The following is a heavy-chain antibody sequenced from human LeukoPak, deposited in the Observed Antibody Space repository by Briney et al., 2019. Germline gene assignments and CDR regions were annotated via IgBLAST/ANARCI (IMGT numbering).Heavy chain of an antibody. V-gene: IGHV1-2*02. CDR3: ARDRENIVVVPATIHY. CDR2: INPNSGGT. Sequence: ASVKVSCKASGYSFTGYYMHWVRQAPGQGLEWMGWINPNSGGTKYAQKFQGSVTMTRDTSISTAYMELSRRRSDGTAVYYCARDRENIVVVPATIHYWGQGTLVTVSS. CDR1: GYSFTGYY. J-gene: IGHJ4*02. D-gene: IGHD2-2*01.